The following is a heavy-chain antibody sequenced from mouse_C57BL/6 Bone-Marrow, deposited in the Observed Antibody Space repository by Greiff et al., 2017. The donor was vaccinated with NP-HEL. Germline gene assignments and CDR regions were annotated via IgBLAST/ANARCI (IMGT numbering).Heavy chain of an antibody. CDR1: GYTFTSYW. D-gene: IGHD3-3*01. J-gene: IGHJ4*01. V-gene: IGHV1-69*01. Sequence: QVQLQQPGAELVMPGASVKLSCKASGYTFTSYWMHWVKQRPGQGLEWIGEIDTSDSYTNYNQKFKGKSTLTVDKSSSTAYMQLSSLTSEDSAVYYCARGLGYWGQGTSVTVSS. CDR3: ARGLGY. CDR2: IDTSDSYT.